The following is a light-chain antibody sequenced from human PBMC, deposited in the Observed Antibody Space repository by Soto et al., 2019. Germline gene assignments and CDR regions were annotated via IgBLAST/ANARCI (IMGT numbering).Light chain of an antibody. CDR1: QSVSSN. V-gene: IGKV3D-15*01. CDR2: GAS. J-gene: IGKJ2*01. Sequence: EIVMTQSPATLSVSPGERATLSCRASQSVSSNLAWYQQKPGQAPIYGASTRATGIPARFSGSGSGTEFTLTIRSLQSEYFEVDYCQQYNNWPPYTFGQGTKLEIK. CDR3: QQYNNWPPYT.